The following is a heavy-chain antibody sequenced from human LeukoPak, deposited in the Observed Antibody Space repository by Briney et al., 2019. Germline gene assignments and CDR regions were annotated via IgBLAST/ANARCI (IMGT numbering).Heavy chain of an antibody. V-gene: IGHV3-23*01. CDR1: GFTFSSYA. CDR2: ISGSGGST. Sequence: GGSLRLSCAASGFTFSSYAMSWVRQAPGKGLEWGSAISGSGGSTYYADSVKGRFTISRDNAKSSLYLQMSGLRADDTAVYYCARDPYSSTWSYGMDIWGQGTTVIVSS. J-gene: IGHJ6*02. D-gene: IGHD6-13*01. CDR3: ARDPYSSTWSYGMDI.